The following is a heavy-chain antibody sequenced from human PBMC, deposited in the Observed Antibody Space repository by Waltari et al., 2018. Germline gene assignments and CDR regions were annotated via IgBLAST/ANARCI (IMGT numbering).Heavy chain of an antibody. V-gene: IGHV3-23*01. CDR2: IGGDGGRA. CDR1: GFSFMKHA. CDR3: VRGPYSGSLTFDY. Sequence: EVQLLESGGGLAQPGGSLRLSCAASGFSFMKHAMNWVRQAPGEGLEWVSSIGGDGGRARYADSVEGRFTILRDTSSNTLFLQMNSLRAEDSAIYYCVRGPYSGSLTFDYWGQGALVTVSS. J-gene: IGHJ4*02. D-gene: IGHD1-26*01.